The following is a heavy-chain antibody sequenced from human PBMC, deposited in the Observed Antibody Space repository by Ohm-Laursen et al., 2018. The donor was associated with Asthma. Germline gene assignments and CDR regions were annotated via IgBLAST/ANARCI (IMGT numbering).Heavy chain of an antibody. Sequence: SLRLSCAASGFSFGTYTLNWVRQAPGKGLEWVSSISRSSDYIHYADSVKGRFTISRDNAKNSLHLQMNSLRAEDTAVYYCAKDSSEVVAADEYWGQGTLVTVSS. CDR3: AKDSSEVVAADEY. V-gene: IGHV3-21*04. CDR2: ISRSSDYI. CDR1: GFSFGTYT. D-gene: IGHD2-15*01. J-gene: IGHJ4*02.